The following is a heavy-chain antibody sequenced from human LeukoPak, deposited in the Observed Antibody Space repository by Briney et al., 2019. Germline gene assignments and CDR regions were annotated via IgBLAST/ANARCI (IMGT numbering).Heavy chain of an antibody. J-gene: IGHJ6*02. CDR3: AKVIRGGYGMDV. D-gene: IGHD3-10*01. Sequence: GGSLRLSCAASGFTFSSFGMNWVRQAPGKGLEWVSYISDSSSITYYADSVKGRFTISRDNAKNSLSLQLNSLRDEDTAVYFCAKVIRGGYGMDVWGQGTTVPVSS. CDR2: ISDSSSIT. V-gene: IGHV3-48*02. CDR1: GFTFSSFG.